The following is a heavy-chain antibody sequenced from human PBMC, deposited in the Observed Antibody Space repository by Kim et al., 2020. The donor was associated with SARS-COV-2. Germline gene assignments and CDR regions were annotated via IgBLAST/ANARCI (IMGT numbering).Heavy chain of an antibody. D-gene: IGHD6-13*01. CDR1: GFTFSSYS. Sequence: GGSLRLSCAASGFTFSSYSMNWVRQAPGKGLEWVSSISSSSSYIYYADLVKGRFTISRDNAKNSLYLQMNSLRAEDTAVYYCARARGIAAAANYYGMDVWGQGTTVTVSS. J-gene: IGHJ6*02. V-gene: IGHV3-21*01. CDR3: ARARGIAAAANYYGMDV. CDR2: ISSSSSYI.